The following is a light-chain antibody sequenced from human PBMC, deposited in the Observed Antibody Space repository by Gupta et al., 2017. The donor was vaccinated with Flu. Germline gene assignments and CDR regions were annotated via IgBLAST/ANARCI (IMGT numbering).Light chain of an antibody. V-gene: IGKV2-28*01. J-gene: IGKJ3*01. CDR3: MQTLQTPFT. CDR2: LGS. Sequence: AMSPSPPSLSVNPGEHASISCRPSQSLLHTNGDNYLDWYLQRPGQPPQLLIYLGSTRASGVPDRFSGSVSGTDFTLKISRLEAEDVGVYYCMQTLQTPFTFGPGTKVDI. CDR1: QSLLHTNGDNY.